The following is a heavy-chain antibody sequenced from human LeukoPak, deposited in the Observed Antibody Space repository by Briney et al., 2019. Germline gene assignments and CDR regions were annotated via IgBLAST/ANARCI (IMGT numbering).Heavy chain of an antibody. V-gene: IGHV3-7*02. Sequence: GGSLRLSCAVSGVTFTSYWMSWVRQPPGTGLERVANINEDGGYKYHADPVKGRLTISSDNTKNSLYLQMNSLRAENTAVYYCARNATRGGNNDHWGQGTRVSVSS. CDR2: INEDGGYK. J-gene: IGHJ5*02. CDR3: ARNATRGGNNDH. CDR1: GVTFTSYW. D-gene: IGHD2-15*01.